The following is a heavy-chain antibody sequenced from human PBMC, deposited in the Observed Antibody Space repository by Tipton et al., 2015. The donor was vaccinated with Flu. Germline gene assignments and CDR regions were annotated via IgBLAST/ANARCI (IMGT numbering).Heavy chain of an antibody. V-gene: IGHV3-30*04. CDR2: VSHDGSKT. CDR3: ARIYGSGSFLLGYYGLDV. CDR1: GFIFTTYA. J-gene: IGHJ6*02. Sequence: LSLTCAASGFIFTTYALHWVRQAPGKGLEWVALVSHDGSKTYYAGSVTGRFHISRDDSRNTVYLQMSSLRAEGTAVYYCARIYGSGSFLLGYYGLDVWGQGTTVIVSS. D-gene: IGHD3-10*01.